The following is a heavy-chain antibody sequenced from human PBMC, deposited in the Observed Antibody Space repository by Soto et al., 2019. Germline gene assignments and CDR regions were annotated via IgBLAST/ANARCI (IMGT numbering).Heavy chain of an antibody. V-gene: IGHV3-30-3*01. CDR1: GFTFSSYA. J-gene: IGHJ4*02. D-gene: IGHD5-18*01. CDR3: ARRFGGYSQYYFDY. Sequence: QVQLVESGGGVVQPGRSLRLSCAASGFTFSSYAMHWVRQAPGKGLEWVAVISYDGSNKYYADSVKGRFTISRDNSKNTLYLQMNSLRAEDTAVYYCARRFGGYSQYYFDYWGQGTLVTVSS. CDR2: ISYDGSNK.